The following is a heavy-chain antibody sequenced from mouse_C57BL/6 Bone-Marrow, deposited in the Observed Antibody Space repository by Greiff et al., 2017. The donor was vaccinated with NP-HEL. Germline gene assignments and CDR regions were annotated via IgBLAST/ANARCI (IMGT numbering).Heavy chain of an antibody. CDR2: IYPRSGNT. J-gene: IGHJ3*01. CDR1: GYTFTSYG. Sequence: VQLQQSGAELARPGASVKLSCKASGYTFTSYGISWVKQRTGQGLEWIGEIYPRSGNTYYNEKFKGKATLTADKSSSTAYMELRSLTSEDSAVYFCARSGGYCAWFAYWGQGTLVTVSA. CDR3: ARSGGYCAWFAY. V-gene: IGHV1-81*01. D-gene: IGHD2-3*01.